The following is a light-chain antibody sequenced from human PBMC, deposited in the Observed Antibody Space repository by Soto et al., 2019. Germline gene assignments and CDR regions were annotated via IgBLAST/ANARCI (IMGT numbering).Light chain of an antibody. CDR2: AAS. V-gene: IGKV1-39*01. Sequence: DIQMTPSPSSLSASVGDRVTITCRASQNIDHHLNWYQHKPGRAPKILMDAASRMQSGVPSRFSGSGTGTEFSLIINSLQPEDFATYYCQQSYSTTWTFGQGTRLEVK. J-gene: IGKJ1*01. CDR3: QQSYSTTWT. CDR1: QNIDHH.